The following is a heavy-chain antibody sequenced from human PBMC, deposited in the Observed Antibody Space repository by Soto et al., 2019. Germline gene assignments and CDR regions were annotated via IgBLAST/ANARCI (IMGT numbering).Heavy chain of an antibody. CDR2: IYHSGST. V-gene: IGHV4-38-2*02. J-gene: IGHJ4*02. CDR1: GYSISSGYY. Sequence: SETLSLTCAVSGYSISSGYYWGWIRQPPGKGLEWIGSIYHSGSTYYNPSLKSRVTISVDTSKNRFSLKLSSVTAADTAVYYCARDYYYDSSGYHSLFDYWGKGPPVTVSS. D-gene: IGHD3-22*01. CDR3: ARDYYYDSSGYHSLFDY.